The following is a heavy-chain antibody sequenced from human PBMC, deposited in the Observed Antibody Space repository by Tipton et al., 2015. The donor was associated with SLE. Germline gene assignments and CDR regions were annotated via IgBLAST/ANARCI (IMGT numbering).Heavy chain of an antibody. Sequence: TLSLTCAVSGYPITSGYYWGLIRPPPGKGLGWIGSTYHSRSTYYNPSLKPRVTISVAASKNQFSLQLSSVTAADTAIYCCARAYSYGYDYYNYGMDVWGQGTTVTVSS. V-gene: IGHV4-38-2*01. J-gene: IGHJ6*02. CDR3: ARAYSYGYDYYNYGMDV. D-gene: IGHD5-18*01. CDR2: TYHSRST. CDR1: GYPITSGYY.